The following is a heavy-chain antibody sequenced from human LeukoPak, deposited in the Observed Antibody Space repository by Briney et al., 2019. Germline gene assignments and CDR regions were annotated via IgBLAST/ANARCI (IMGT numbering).Heavy chain of an antibody. CDR1: GFTFGDYA. CDR3: TRDASIAVAGEVAFDI. J-gene: IGHJ3*02. V-gene: IGHV3-49*04. D-gene: IGHD6-19*01. Sequence: GRSLRLSCTASGFTFGDYAMSWVRQAPGKGLEWVGFIRSKAYGRTTEYAASVKGRFTISRDDSKSIAYLQMNSLKTEDTAVYYCTRDASIAVAGEVAFDIWGQGTMVTVSS. CDR2: IRSKAYGRTT.